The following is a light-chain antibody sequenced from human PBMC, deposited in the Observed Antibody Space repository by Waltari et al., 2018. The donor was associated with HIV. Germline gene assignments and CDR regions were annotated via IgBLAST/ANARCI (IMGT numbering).Light chain of an antibody. CDR2: DVS. Sequence: QSALTQPASVAGSPGQSITISCTGTSNDVGYYNLVSWYHQDPGNATKVMIYDVSKRPSGVSNRFSGSKSGNTASLTISGLQAEDEADYYCGSYAGSNAYVFGIGTKVTVL. J-gene: IGLJ1*01. CDR3: GSYAGSNAYV. V-gene: IGLV2-23*02. CDR1: SNDVGYYNL.